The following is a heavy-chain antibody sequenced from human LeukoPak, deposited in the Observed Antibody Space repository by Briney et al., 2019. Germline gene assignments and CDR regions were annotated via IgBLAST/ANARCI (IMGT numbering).Heavy chain of an antibody. V-gene: IGHV3-30*02. Sequence: GGSLRLSCAASGFTFSSYGMHWVRQAPGKGLEWVAFIRYDGSNKYYADSVKGRFTISRDNSKNTLYLQMNSLRAEDTAVYYCAKEKVLAAAGIGYFDYWGQGTLVTVSS. CDR2: IRYDGSNK. CDR3: AKEKVLAAAGIGYFDY. D-gene: IGHD6-13*01. CDR1: GFTFSSYG. J-gene: IGHJ4*02.